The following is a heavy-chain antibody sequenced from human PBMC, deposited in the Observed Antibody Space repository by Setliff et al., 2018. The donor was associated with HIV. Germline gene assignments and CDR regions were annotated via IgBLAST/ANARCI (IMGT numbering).Heavy chain of an antibody. D-gene: IGHD1-26*01. CDR1: GAPITSGIYY. V-gene: IGHV4-61*02. CDR2: VYFSGST. CDR3: ARGFGSLDP. J-gene: IGHJ5*02. Sequence: PSETLSLTCSVSGAPITSGIYYWAWIRQPAGKGLEFIGRVYFSGSTNYNPSLKSRVTISLDTSKNRFSLNLRSVTAADTAVYYCARGFGSLDPWGKGTLVTVSS.